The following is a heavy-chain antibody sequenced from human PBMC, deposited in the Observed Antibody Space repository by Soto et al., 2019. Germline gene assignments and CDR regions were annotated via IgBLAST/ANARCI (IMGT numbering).Heavy chain of an antibody. CDR3: ARTYYYDSSGLDY. D-gene: IGHD3-22*01. Sequence: VQLLESGGGLVQPGGSLRLSCAASGFTFSSYAMNWVRQAPGKGLEWVSAISGSGGSTYYADSVKGRFTISRDNSKNTLYLQMNSLRAEDTAVYYCARTYYYDSSGLDYWGQGTLVTVSS. CDR1: GFTFSSYA. CDR2: ISGSGGST. J-gene: IGHJ4*02. V-gene: IGHV3-23*01.